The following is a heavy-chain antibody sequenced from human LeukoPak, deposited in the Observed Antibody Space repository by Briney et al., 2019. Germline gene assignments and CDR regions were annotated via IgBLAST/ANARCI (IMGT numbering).Heavy chain of an antibody. CDR2: INHSGST. J-gene: IGHJ6*02. Sequence: SETLSLTCAVYGGPFSGYYWSWIRQPPGKGLEWIGEINHSGSTNYNPSLKSRVTISVDTSKNQFSLKLSSVTAADTAVYYCARHGYSGYDPHPTGMDVWGQGTTVTVSS. D-gene: IGHD5-12*01. CDR1: GGPFSGYY. V-gene: IGHV4-34*01. CDR3: ARHGYSGYDPHPTGMDV.